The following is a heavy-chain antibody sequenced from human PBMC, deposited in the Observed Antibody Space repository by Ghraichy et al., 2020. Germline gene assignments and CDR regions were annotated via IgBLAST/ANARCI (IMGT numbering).Heavy chain of an antibody. CDR1: GFIFSDYS. CDR2: TTSSSRTK. D-gene: IGHD4-23*01. CDR3: ARGSKVVRFFYYDGMDV. Sequence: GGSLRLSCVGSGFIFSDYSMNWVRQSPGKGLEWVAYTTSSSRTKSYADSVKGRFTISRDNAHNSLYLQMSSLRDEDTAVYYCARGSKVVRFFYYDGMDVWGQGTTVTVSS. V-gene: IGHV3-48*02. J-gene: IGHJ6*02.